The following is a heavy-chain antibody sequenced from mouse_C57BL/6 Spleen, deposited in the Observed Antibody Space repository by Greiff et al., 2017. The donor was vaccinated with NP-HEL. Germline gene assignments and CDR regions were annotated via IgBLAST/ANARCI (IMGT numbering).Heavy chain of an antibody. V-gene: IGHV1-9*01. J-gene: IGHJ3*01. CDR2: ILPGSGST. Sequence: QVQLQQSGAELMKPGASVKLSCKATGYTFTGYWIEWVKQRPGHGLEWIGEILPGSGSTNYNEKFKGKATFTADTSSNTAYMQLSSLTTEDSAIYYCATLITTVVEGRPSWFAYWGQGTLVTVSA. CDR3: ATLITTVVEGRPSWFAY. D-gene: IGHD1-1*01. CDR1: GYTFTGYW.